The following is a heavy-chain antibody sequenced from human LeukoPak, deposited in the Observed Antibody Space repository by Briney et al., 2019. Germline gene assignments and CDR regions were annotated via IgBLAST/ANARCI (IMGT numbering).Heavy chain of an antibody. Sequence: PSETLSLTCTVSGGSISSGGYYWNWIRQPPGKGLEWIGYIYHSGTTYYNPSLKSRVTISVDRSKNQFSLKLSSVTAADTAVYYCARIPRYCSSASCYTGAAEYYFDYWGQGTLVTVSS. D-gene: IGHD2-2*02. CDR1: GGSISSGGYY. J-gene: IGHJ4*02. CDR2: IYHSGTT. CDR3: ARIPRYCSSASCYTGAAEYYFDY. V-gene: IGHV4-30-2*01.